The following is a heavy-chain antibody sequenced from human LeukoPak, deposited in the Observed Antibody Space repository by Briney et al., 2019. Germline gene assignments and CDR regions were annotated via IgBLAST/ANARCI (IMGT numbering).Heavy chain of an antibody. J-gene: IGHJ4*02. V-gene: IGHV4/OR15-8*01. D-gene: IGHD3-16*02. CDR1: GGSIDSTNW. CDR3: ARSHDHLWGNYPDY. CDR2: IHHDGRI. Sequence: SETLSLTCDVSGGSIDSTNWWNWVRQPPGKGLEWIGDIHHDGRINYNPSLKSRVTLSVDKSKNQFSLRLNSVTAADTAMYCARSHDHLWGNYPDYWGQGTLVTVSS.